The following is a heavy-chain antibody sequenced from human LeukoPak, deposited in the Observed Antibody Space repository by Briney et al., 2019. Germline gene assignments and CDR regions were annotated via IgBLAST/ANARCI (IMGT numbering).Heavy chain of an antibody. CDR3: AKGQSGSVWAHLDN. V-gene: IGHV3-66*01. CDR1: GFTVSSNY. D-gene: IGHD5/OR15-5a*01. CDR2: IYSGGGT. Sequence: GGSLRLSCAASGFTVSSNYMSWVRQAPGKGLEWVSVIYSGGGTYYADSVKGRFTISRDNSKDTLYLQMNSLRAEDTALYYCAKGQSGSVWAHLDNWGQGTLVTVSS. J-gene: IGHJ4*02.